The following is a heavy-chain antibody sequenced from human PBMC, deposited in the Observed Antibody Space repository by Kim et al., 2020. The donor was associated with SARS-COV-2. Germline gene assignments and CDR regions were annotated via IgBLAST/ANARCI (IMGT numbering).Heavy chain of an antibody. J-gene: IGHJ4*02. D-gene: IGHD2-15*01. CDR1: GGSISSYY. V-gene: IGHV4-59*08. CDR2: IYYSGST. Sequence: SETLSLTCTVSGGSISSYYWSWIRQPPGKGLEWIGYIYYSGSTNYNPSLKSRVTISVDTSKNQFSLKLSSVTAADTAVYYCARTNWDCSGGSCYPRYYFDYWGQGTLVTVSS. CDR3: ARTNWDCSGGSCYPRYYFDY.